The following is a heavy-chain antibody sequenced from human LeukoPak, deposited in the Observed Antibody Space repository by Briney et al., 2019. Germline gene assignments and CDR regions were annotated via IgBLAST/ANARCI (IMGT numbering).Heavy chain of an antibody. Sequence: ASVKVSCKASGYTFTSYAMNWVRQAPGQGLEWMGWINTNTGNPTYAQGFTGRFVFSLDTSVSTAYLQIGSLKAEDTAVYYCARDDTPFGRTPDGMDVWGQGTTVTVSS. CDR3: ARDDTPFGRTPDGMDV. CDR1: GYTFTSYA. D-gene: IGHD2-2*02. V-gene: IGHV7-4-1*01. J-gene: IGHJ6*02. CDR2: INTNTGNP.